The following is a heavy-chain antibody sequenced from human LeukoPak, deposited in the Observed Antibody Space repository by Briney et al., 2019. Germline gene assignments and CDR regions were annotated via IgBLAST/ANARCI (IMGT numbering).Heavy chain of an antibody. V-gene: IGHV4-39*07. CDR2: VYYTGAS. D-gene: IGHD6-19*01. Sequence: SETLSLTCTVSGGSISSSSYYWGWIRQPPGKGLEWTGSVYYTGASYYNPSLKSRVTISIDTSKNHFSLKLSSVTAADTAVYYCARSTYNSGWYGWFDPWGQGTLVTVSS. CDR1: GGSISSSSYY. J-gene: IGHJ5*02. CDR3: ARSTYNSGWYGWFDP.